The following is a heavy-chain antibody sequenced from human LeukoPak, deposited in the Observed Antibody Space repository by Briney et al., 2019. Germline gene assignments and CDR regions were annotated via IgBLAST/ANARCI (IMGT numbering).Heavy chain of an antibody. CDR3: ARTYYDILTGPYYFDY. Sequence: GGSLRLSCAASGFTFSSYAMSWVRQAPGKGLEWVSAISGSGGSTYYADSVKGRFTISRDNSKNTPYLQMNSLRAEDTAVYYCARTYYDILTGPYYFDYWGQGTLVTVSS. CDR2: ISGSGGST. J-gene: IGHJ4*02. CDR1: GFTFSSYA. V-gene: IGHV3-23*01. D-gene: IGHD3-9*01.